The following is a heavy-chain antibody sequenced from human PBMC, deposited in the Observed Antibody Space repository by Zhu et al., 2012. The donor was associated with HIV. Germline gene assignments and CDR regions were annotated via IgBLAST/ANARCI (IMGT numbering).Heavy chain of an antibody. J-gene: IGHJ4*02. CDR3: VRHTVRPVRGFIVRLSFDL. V-gene: IGHV4-34*02. D-gene: IGHD3-10*01. Sequence: QLWGGGLVKPSETLSLTCAVYGESFVDYFWSWIRQSPGKGMEWIGEIGHSGTANYNPSVKRRVTISMDTSKRQISLNMKSLNSTDTAIYYCVRHTVRPVRGFIVRLSFDLWGPGVPVIVSS. CDR2: IGHSGTA. CDR1: GESFVDYF.